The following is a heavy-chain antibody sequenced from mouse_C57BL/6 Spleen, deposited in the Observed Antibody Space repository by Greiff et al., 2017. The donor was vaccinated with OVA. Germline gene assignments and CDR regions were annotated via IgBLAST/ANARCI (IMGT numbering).Heavy chain of an antibody. V-gene: IGHV1-26*01. CDR3: ARWTTTVVATSHFDY. Sequence: VQLQQSGPELVKPGASVKISCKASGYTFTDYYMNWVKQSHGKSLEWIGDINPNNGGTSYNQKFKGKATLTVDKSSSTAYMELRSLTSEDSAVYYCARWTTTVVATSHFDYWGQGTTLTVSS. CDR2: INPNNGGT. CDR1: GYTFTDYY. D-gene: IGHD1-1*01. J-gene: IGHJ2*01.